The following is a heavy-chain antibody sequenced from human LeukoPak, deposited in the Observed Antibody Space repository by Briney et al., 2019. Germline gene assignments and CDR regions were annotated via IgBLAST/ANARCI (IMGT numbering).Heavy chain of an antibody. J-gene: IGHJ4*02. Sequence: PGGSLRLSCAASGFSFSNYGMHWVRQAPGKGLEWVAFITYDDSNKLYAKSVKGRFTISRDNSKNTLYLQMNILRAEDTAVYTCARDSRPFSSSWLYFDYWGQGTLATVSS. CDR2: ITYDDSNK. V-gene: IGHV3-30*02. CDR1: GFSFSNYG. CDR3: ARDSRPFSSSWLYFDY. D-gene: IGHD6-13*01.